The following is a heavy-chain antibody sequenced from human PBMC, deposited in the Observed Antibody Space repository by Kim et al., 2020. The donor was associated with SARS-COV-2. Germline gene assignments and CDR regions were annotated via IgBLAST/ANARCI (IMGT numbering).Heavy chain of an antibody. CDR3: VKGIGAS. J-gene: IGHJ5*02. D-gene: IGHD1-26*01. V-gene: IGHV3-23*01. CDR2: SGVST. Sequence: SGVSTKNADSVKGMFTITRDNNKNTLYLQMNSLRVKDTDVYYCVKGIGASWGQGTLVTVSS.